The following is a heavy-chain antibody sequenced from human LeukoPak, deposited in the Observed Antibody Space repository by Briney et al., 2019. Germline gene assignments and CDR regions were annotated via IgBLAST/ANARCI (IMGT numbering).Heavy chain of an antibody. CDR3: ARWGGRLRGWFDP. CDR1: GGSFSGYY. V-gene: IGHV4-34*01. D-gene: IGHD3-16*01. CDR2: INHSGST. Sequence: SETLSLTCAVYGGSFSGYYWSWIRQPPGKGLEWIGEINHSGSTNYNPSLKSRVTISVDTSKNQFSLKLSSVTAADTAVYYCARWGGRLRGWFDPWGQGTLVTVSS. J-gene: IGHJ5*02.